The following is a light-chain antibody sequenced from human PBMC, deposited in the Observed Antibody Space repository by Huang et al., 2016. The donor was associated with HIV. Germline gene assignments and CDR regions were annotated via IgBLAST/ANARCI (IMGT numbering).Light chain of an antibody. CDR1: QSLLNSKGYNY. J-gene: IGKJ1*01. CDR2: LGS. CDR3: MQALQTPRT. V-gene: IGKV2-28*01. Sequence: DIVMTQSPLSLPVTLGEPASISCRSSQSLLNSKGYNYLDWYLQKPGQSPQLLIYLGSNRASGVPDRFSGSGSGTDFTLKISRVEAEDIGIYYCMQALQTPRTFGQGTKVEIK.